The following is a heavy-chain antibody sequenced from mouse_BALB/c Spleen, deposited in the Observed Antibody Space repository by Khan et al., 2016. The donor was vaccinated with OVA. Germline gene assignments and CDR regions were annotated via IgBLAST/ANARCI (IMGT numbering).Heavy chain of an antibody. V-gene: IGHV1S56*01. D-gene: IGHD4-1*01. CDR3: ARSDSGTVFDY. CDR2: IYPGYVDT. Sequence: MQLQESGPELVKPGASVRISCRASGYTFTHYYIHWVKQRPGQGLEWIGWIYPGYVDTPYNEQFKDKATLTADKSSSTAYMQLIKLTSEDAAVYFCARSDSGTVFDYWGQGTTLTVSS. CDR1: GYTFTHYY. J-gene: IGHJ2*01.